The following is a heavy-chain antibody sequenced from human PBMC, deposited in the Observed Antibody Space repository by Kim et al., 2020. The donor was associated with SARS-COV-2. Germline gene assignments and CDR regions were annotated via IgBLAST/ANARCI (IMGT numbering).Heavy chain of an antibody. CDR3: TRDLPYCTNTNCYNRWFDP. CDR2: TYYRSKWYN. J-gene: IGHJ5*02. D-gene: IGHD2-2*02. V-gene: IGHV6-1*01. Sequence: SQTLSLTCAISGDSVSSNSAAWNWIRQSPSRGFEWLGRTYYRSKWYNDYALSVRSRIIINPDTSKNQFSLQLTSVTPEDTAVYYCTRDLPYCTNTNCYNRWFDPWGQGTVVTVSS. CDR1: GDSVSSNSAA.